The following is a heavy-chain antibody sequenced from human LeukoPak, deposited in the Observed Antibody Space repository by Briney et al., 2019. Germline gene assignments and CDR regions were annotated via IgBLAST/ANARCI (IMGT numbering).Heavy chain of an antibody. CDR3: ARGRVDYYGSGSYFDY. Sequence: SETLSLTCTVSGGSISSYYWSWIRQPPGKGLGWIGYIYYSGSTNYNPSLKSRVTISVDTSKNQFSLKLSSVTAADTAVYYCARGRVDYYGSGSYFDYWGQGTLVTVSS. CDR2: IYYSGST. D-gene: IGHD3-10*01. V-gene: IGHV4-59*01. J-gene: IGHJ4*02. CDR1: GGSISSYY.